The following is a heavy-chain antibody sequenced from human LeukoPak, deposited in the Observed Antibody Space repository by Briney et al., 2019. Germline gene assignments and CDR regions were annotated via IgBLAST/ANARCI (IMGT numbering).Heavy chain of an antibody. Sequence: ASVKVSCKASGYTFTSYGIHWVRQAPGQGLEWMGWSSVYNGNTNYAQKFQGRVTMTTDTSTSTAYMELRTLISDGTAVYYCAKGRRVDADDHFDYWGQGTLVTVSS. CDR1: GYTFTSYG. J-gene: IGHJ4*02. CDR3: AKGRRVDADDHFDY. V-gene: IGHV1-18*01. D-gene: IGHD1-1*01. CDR2: SSVYNGNT.